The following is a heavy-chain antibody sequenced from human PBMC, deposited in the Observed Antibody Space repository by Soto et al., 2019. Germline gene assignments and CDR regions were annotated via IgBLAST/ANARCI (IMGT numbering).Heavy chain of an antibody. Sequence: PSETLSLTCTVSGGSISSGDYYWSWIRQPPGKGLEWIGYIYYSGSTYYNPSLKSRVTISVDTSKNQFSLKLSSVTAADTAVYYCARDLRLRRTPYYFDYWGQGTLVTVSS. J-gene: IGHJ4*02. CDR2: IYYSGST. D-gene: IGHD5-12*01. CDR1: GGSISSGDYY. CDR3: ARDLRLRRTPYYFDY. V-gene: IGHV4-30-4*01.